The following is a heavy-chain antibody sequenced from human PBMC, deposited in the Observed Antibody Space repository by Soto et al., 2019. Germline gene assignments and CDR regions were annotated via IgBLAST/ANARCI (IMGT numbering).Heavy chain of an antibody. D-gene: IGHD1-1*01. CDR2: IYWDDDK. V-gene: IGHV2-5*02. Sequence: QITLKESGPTLVKPTQTLTLTCTFSGFSLSTSGVGVGWIRQPPGKALEWLALIYWDDDKRYSPSLKSRLTTXKXTXXNQVVLTMTNMDPVDTATYYCAHRYNWNDPHGFDPWGQGTLVTVSS. CDR3: AHRYNWNDPHGFDP. CDR1: GFSLSTSGVG. J-gene: IGHJ5*02.